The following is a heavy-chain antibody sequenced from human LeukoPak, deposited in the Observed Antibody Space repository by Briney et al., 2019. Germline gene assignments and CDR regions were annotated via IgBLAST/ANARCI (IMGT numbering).Heavy chain of an antibody. Sequence: SETLSLTCTVSGGSISTYIWSWIRQPPGKGLEWIGYIYYSGSTNYNPSLKSRVTMSLDTSTNKFSLKLTSVTAADTAVYYCARGGTVVNGFDYWGQGTLVTVSS. V-gene: IGHV4-59*01. CDR3: ARGGTVVNGFDY. J-gene: IGHJ4*02. D-gene: IGHD4-23*01. CDR2: IYYSGST. CDR1: GGSISTYI.